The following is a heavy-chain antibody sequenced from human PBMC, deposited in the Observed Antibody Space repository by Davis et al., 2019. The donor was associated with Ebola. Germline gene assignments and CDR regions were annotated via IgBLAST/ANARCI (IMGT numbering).Heavy chain of an antibody. CDR1: CYTFTSYG. CDR2: ISAYNGNT. Sequence: ASVKVSCKASCYTFTSYGISWVRQAPGQGLEWMGWISAYNGNTNYAQKLQGRVTMTTDTSTSTAYMELRSLRSDDTAVYYCARVSRTTVTTFYYGMDVWGQGTTVTVSS. D-gene: IGHD4-17*01. CDR3: ARVSRTTVTTFYYGMDV. J-gene: IGHJ6*02. V-gene: IGHV1-18*01.